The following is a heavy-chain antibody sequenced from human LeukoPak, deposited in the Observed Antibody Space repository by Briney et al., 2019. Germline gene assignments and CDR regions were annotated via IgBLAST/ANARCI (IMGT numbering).Heavy chain of an antibody. CDR2: IYTSGST. CDR1: GGSISSYY. CDR3: ANIYGDYEWNY. D-gene: IGHD4-17*01. J-gene: IGHJ4*02. Sequence: PSETLSLTCTLSGGSISSYYWSWLRQPAGKGLEWIGRIYTSGSTNYNPSLKSRVTMSIDTSKNQFSLKLSSVTAEDTAVYYCANIYGDYEWNYWGQGTLVTVSS. V-gene: IGHV4-4*07.